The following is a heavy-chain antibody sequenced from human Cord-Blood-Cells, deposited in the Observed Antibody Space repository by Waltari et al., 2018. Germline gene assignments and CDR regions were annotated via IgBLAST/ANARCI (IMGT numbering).Heavy chain of an antibody. CDR2: INPNSGGT. J-gene: IGHJ5*02. V-gene: IGHV1-2*04. Sequence: MGWINPNSGGTNYAQKFQGWVTMTRDTSISTAYMELSRLRSDDTAVYYCARSGTANWFDPWGQGTLVTVSS. CDR3: ARSGTANWFDP. D-gene: IGHD6-13*01.